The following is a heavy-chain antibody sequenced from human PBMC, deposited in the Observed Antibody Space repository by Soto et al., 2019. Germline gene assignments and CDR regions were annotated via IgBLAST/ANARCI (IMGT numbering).Heavy chain of an antibody. J-gene: IGHJ4*02. CDR3: ATKTVPGTIVDY. CDR2: IWYDGSNK. CDR1: GFTFSSYG. V-gene: IGHV3-33*01. D-gene: IGHD6-19*01. Sequence: GGSLRLSCAASGFTFSSYGMHWVRQAPGKGLEWVAVIWYDGSNKYYADSVKGRFTISRDNSKNTLYLQMNSLRAEDTAVYYCATKTVPGTIVDYWGQGTLVTVSS.